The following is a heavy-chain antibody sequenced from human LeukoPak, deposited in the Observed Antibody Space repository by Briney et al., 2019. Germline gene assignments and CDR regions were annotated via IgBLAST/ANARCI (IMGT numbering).Heavy chain of an antibody. V-gene: IGHV3-74*01. CDR1: GFTFRDYW. CDR3: ARESYYGLGSYSY. Sequence: PGGSLRLSCAASGFTFRDYWMHWVRQAPGKGLMWVSHIESDATSTYYTDSVKGRFTISRDNAKNTVYLQMNSLRAEDTAIYYCARESYYGLGSYSYWGQGTLVTVSS. J-gene: IGHJ4*02. CDR2: IESDATST. D-gene: IGHD3-10*01.